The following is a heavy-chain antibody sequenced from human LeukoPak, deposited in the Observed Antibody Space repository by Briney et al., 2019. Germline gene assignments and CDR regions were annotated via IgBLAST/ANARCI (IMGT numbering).Heavy chain of an antibody. CDR1: GGSISSYY. CDR3: ARLYYAGGGYYSYMDV. J-gene: IGHJ6*03. Sequence: KPSETLSLTCTVSGGSISSYYWSWIRQPPGKGLEWIGYIYYSGSTNYNPSLKSRVTISVDTSKDQFSLKLSSVTAADTPVYYCARLYYAGGGYYSYMDVWGKGTTVTVSS. CDR2: IYYSGST. V-gene: IGHV4-59*08. D-gene: IGHD1-26*01.